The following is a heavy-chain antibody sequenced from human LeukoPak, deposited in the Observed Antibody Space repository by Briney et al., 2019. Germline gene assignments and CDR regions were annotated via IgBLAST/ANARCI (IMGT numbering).Heavy chain of an antibody. CDR3: ARDTASMGGFDY. CDR2: ISSSSSYI. Sequence: GGSLRLSCAASGFTFSSYSMNWVRQAPGKGLEWVSSISSSSSYIYYADSVKGRFTISRDNAKNPLYLQMNSLRAEDTAVYYCARDTASMGGFDYWGQGTLVTVSS. J-gene: IGHJ4*02. D-gene: IGHD1-26*01. V-gene: IGHV3-21*01. CDR1: GFTFSSYS.